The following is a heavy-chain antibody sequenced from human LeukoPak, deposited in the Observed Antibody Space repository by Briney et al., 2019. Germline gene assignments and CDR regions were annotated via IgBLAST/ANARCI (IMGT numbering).Heavy chain of an antibody. J-gene: IGHJ4*02. Sequence: GGSLRLSCAASGFTFSSYSMNWVRQAPGKGLEWVSSISSSSSYIYYADSVKGRFTISRDKAKNPLYLQMNSLRAEDTAVYYCARGYSSSWSSLAGYWGQGTLVTVSS. V-gene: IGHV3-21*01. CDR1: GFTFSSYS. D-gene: IGHD6-13*01. CDR3: ARGYSSSWSSLAGY. CDR2: ISSSSSYI.